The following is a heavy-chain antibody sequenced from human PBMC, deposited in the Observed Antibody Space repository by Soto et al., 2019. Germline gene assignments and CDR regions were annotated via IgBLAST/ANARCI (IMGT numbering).Heavy chain of an antibody. Sequence: GGALRVSXAASGVSFSSYGMEWVRLAPGKGLEWVAATTYDGGIKHYVDSVKGRFTISRDNSKNTLYLQMNSLRVEDTATYYCAGALENPYFYYGLNVWRPGTTVTVSS. CDR3: AGALENPYFYYGLNV. D-gene: IGHD1-1*01. CDR2: TTYDGGIK. J-gene: IGHJ6*02. V-gene: IGHV3-30*03. CDR1: GVSFSSYG.